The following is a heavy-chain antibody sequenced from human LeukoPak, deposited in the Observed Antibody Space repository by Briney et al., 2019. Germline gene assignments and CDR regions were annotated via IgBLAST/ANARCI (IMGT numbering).Heavy chain of an antibody. J-gene: IGHJ4*02. CDR2: ISSSSSTT. CDR3: ARGDFTVPTFDY. CDR1: GFTFSSYS. D-gene: IGHD4-17*01. Sequence: GGSLRLSCAASGFTFSSYSMNWVRQAPGKGLEWVSYISSSSSTTYYADSMKGRFTISRDNAKNSLYLQMNSLRAEDTAVYYCARGDFTVPTFDYWGQGTLVTVSS. V-gene: IGHV3-48*04.